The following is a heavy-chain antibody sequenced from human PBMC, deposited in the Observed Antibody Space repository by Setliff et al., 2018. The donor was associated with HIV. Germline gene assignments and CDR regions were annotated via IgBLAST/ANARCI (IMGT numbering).Heavy chain of an antibody. J-gene: IGHJ4*02. Sequence: PSETLSLTCTVSGGSISSGGYYWSWIRQHPGKGLEWIGFISYSGSTYYNPSLKSRVAISVDTSKNQFSLKLSSVTAADTAVYYCARGGSRGSWYWDYWGQGTLVTVSS. D-gene: IGHD6-13*01. V-gene: IGHV4-31*03. CDR3: ARGGSRGSWYWDY. CDR2: ISYSGST. CDR1: GGSISSGGYY.